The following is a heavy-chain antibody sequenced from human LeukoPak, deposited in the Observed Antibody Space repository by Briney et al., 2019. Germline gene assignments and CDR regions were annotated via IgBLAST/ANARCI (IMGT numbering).Heavy chain of an antibody. Sequence: SETLSLTCTVSGGSVSSSTYYWSWIRQPPGKGLEWIGYIYYSGSTNYNPSLKSRVTISVDTSKNQFSLNLKSVTAADTAVYYCARGEGYFDYWGQGTLVTVSS. CDR1: GGSVSSSTYY. CDR2: IYYSGST. J-gene: IGHJ4*02. V-gene: IGHV4-61*01. CDR3: ARGEGYFDY.